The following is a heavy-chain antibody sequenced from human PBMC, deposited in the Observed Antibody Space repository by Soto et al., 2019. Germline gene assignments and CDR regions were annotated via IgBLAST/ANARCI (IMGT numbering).Heavy chain of an antibody. CDR3: VRERGLSSFYGMDV. Sequence: EVQLVESGGGLDKPGGSLRLSCAASGFTLTSYTMNWVRQASGKGLEWVSSITSSSSHIYYADSVKGRFTISRDNAGNSLYLQMNSLRAEDSAVYYCVRERGLSSFYGMDVWGQGTTVTVSS. J-gene: IGHJ6*02. CDR2: ITSSSSHI. D-gene: IGHD3-10*01. CDR1: GFTLTSYT. V-gene: IGHV3-21*02.